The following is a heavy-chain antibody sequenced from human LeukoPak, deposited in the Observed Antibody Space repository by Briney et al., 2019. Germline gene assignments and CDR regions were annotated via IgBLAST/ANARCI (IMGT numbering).Heavy chain of an antibody. J-gene: IGHJ4*02. CDR2: ISVTGSTT. CDR1: GFTFNNSA. Sequence: PGGSLRLSCATSGFTFNNSAMSWVRQPPGKGLEWVSTISVTGSTTFYADSVKGRFTISRDNSKNTLYLKVSSLRVEDTALYFCAQIYYDRNGYYQFDYWGQGTLVTVSS. V-gene: IGHV3-23*01. CDR3: AQIYYDRNGYYQFDY. D-gene: IGHD3-22*01.